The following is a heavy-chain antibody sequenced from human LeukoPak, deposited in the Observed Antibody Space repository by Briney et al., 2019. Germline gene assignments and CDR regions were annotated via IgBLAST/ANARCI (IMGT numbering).Heavy chain of an antibody. Sequence: ASVKVSCKASGYTFTSYYMHWVRQAPGQGLEWMGIINPSGGSTSYAQKFQGRVTMTRDTSTSTVYMELSSLRSEDTAVYYCARDFGRIVVVPAAMRGWFDPWGQGNLVTVSS. V-gene: IGHV1-46*01. D-gene: IGHD2-2*01. CDR2: INPSGGST. CDR1: GYTFTSYY. CDR3: ARDFGRIVVVPAAMRGWFDP. J-gene: IGHJ5*02.